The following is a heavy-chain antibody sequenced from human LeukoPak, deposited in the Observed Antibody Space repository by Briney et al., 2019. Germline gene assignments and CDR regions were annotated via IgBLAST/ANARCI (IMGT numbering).Heavy chain of an antibody. CDR1: GFTFSNYG. D-gene: IGHD3-22*01. CDR2: ISGSGGST. Sequence: GGSLRLSCAASGFTFSNYGMSWVRQAPGKGLEWVSVISGSGGSTFYADSVKGRFTISRDNSKNTLYLQMNSLRAEDTAVYYCANFRLAYDSSGYSKWFDPWGQGTLVTVSP. J-gene: IGHJ5*02. CDR3: ANFRLAYDSSGYSKWFDP. V-gene: IGHV3-23*01.